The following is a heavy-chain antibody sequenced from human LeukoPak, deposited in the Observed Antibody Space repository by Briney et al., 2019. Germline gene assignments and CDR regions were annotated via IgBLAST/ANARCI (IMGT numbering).Heavy chain of an antibody. CDR3: ARDGPSYGSGSYALAFDI. Sequence: PGGSLRLSCAASGFTFSSYWMHWVRQAPGKGLVWVSRINSDGSSTSYADSVKGRFTISRDNSKKTLFLQMNSLRAEDTAVYYCARDGPSYGSGSYALAFDIWGQGTVVTVSS. CDR1: GFTFSSYW. J-gene: IGHJ3*02. D-gene: IGHD3-10*01. V-gene: IGHV3-74*01. CDR2: INSDGSST.